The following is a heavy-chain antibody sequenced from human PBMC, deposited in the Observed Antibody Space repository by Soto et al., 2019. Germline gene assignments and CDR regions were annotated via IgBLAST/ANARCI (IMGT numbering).Heavy chain of an antibody. CDR1: GITFSSYS. V-gene: IGHV3-21*01. CDR2: ISSSSSYI. D-gene: IGHD4-17*01. J-gene: IGHJ3*02. CDR3: ARGNGADAFDI. Sequence: GGSLRLSCAASGITFSSYSMNWVRQAPGKGLEWVSSISSSSSYIYYADSVKGRFTISRDNAKNSLYLQMNSLRAEDTAVYYCARGNGADAFDIWGQGTMVTVSS.